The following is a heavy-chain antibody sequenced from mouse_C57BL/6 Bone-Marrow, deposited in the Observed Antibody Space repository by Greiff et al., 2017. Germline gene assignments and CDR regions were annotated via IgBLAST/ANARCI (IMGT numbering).Heavy chain of an antibody. CDR1: GYTFTDYY. J-gene: IGHJ1*03. CDR3: ARGDYDGRKWYFDV. Sequence: EVQLQQSGPELVKPGASVKISCKASGYTFTDYYMNWVKQSHGKSLEWIGDINPNNGGTSYNQKFKGKATLTVDKSSSTAYMELRSLTSEDSAVYYCARGDYDGRKWYFDVWGTGTTVTVSS. V-gene: IGHV1-26*01. CDR2: INPNNGGT. D-gene: IGHD2-4*01.